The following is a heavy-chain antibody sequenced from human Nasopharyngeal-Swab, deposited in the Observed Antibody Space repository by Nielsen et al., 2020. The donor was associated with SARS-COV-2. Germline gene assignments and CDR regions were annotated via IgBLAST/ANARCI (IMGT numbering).Heavy chain of an antibody. J-gene: IGHJ6*02. CDR3: ARVVTMINYYYYGMDV. D-gene: IGHD3-22*01. V-gene: IGHV3-53*01. CDR2: IYSGGST. Sequence: GESLKISCAASGFTVTSNYMSWVRQAPGKGLEWVSVIYSGGSTYYADSVKGRFTISRDNSKNTLYLQMNSLRAEDTAVYYCARVVTMINYYYYGMDVWGQGTMVTVSS. CDR1: GFTVTSNY.